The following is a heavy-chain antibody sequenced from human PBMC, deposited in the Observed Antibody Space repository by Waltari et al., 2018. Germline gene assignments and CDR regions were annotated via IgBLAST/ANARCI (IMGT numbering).Heavy chain of an antibody. J-gene: IGHJ5*02. CDR3: ARGLNYYDSSDSSSGWFDP. CDR1: GVSISSPTYY. CDR2: IYNTGRN. V-gene: IGHV4-61*02. D-gene: IGHD3-22*01. Sequence: QVQLQESGPGLVKPSQTLSLTCSVTGVSISSPTYYWGWIRQPAGKGLEWISRIYNTGRNNYNPSLQSRVRVSMDTTKNQVSLRLTSVTAADTARDYCARGLNYYDSSDSSSGWFDPWGQGTLVTVSS.